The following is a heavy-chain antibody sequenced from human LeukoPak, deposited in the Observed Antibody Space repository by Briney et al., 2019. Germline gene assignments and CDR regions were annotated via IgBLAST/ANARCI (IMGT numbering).Heavy chain of an antibody. Sequence: PSETLSLTCTVSGGSISSTSYYWGWIRQPPGKGLEWIGSISYSGSTYYNPSLKSRVTISIDTSKNQFSLKLSSVTAADTAVYYCARVESPFWSGYYLFDYWGQGTLVTVSS. V-gene: IGHV4-39*07. CDR2: ISYSGST. CDR3: ARVESPFWSGYYLFDY. J-gene: IGHJ4*02. CDR1: GGSISSTSYY. D-gene: IGHD3-3*01.